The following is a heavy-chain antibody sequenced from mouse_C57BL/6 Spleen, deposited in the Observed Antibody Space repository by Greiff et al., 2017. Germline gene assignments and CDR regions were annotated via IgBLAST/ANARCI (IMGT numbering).Heavy chain of an antibody. CDR2: INYDGSST. CDR3: ARHDYDVGTFAY. CDR1: GFTFSDYY. Sequence: EVKLMESEGGLVQPGSSMKLSCTASGFTFSDYYMAWVRQVPEKGLEWVANINYDGSSTYYLDSLKSRFIISRDNAKNILYLQMSSLKSEDTATYYCARHDYDVGTFAYWGQGTLVTVSA. J-gene: IGHJ3*01. D-gene: IGHD2-4*01. V-gene: IGHV5-16*01.